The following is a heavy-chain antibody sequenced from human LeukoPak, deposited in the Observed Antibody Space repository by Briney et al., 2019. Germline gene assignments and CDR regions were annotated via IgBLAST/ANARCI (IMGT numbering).Heavy chain of an antibody. CDR1: GFTFSSYW. D-gene: IGHD4-17*01. CDR2: IKQDGSET. V-gene: IGHV3-7*01. CDR3: ARAGGSTVSHSDY. J-gene: IGHJ4*02. Sequence: GGSLRLSCAASGFTFSSYWMSWVRQVPGKGLEWVANIKQDGSETYYVDSVKGRFTISRDNAKNSLYLQMNSLRAEDTAVYYCARAGGSTVSHSDYWGQGTLVTVSS.